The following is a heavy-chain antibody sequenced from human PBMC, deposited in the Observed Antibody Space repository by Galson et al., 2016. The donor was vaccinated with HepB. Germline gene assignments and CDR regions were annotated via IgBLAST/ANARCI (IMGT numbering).Heavy chain of an antibody. J-gene: IGHJ4*02. CDR2: VNPNSGNT. CDR1: GFTLTSYD. D-gene: IGHD5-18*01. V-gene: IGHV1-8*01. CDR3: ARGRGGVSSYGFAYYFDD. Sequence: SVKVSCKASGFTLTSYDINWVRQATGQGLEWMGWVNPNSGNTAYAQKFQGRVTMTRNTSISTAYMELSSLRSEDTAAYYCARGRGGVSSYGFAYYFDDWGQGTLVTVSS.